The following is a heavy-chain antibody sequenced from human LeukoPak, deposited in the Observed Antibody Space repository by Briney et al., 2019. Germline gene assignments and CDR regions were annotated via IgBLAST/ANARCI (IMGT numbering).Heavy chain of an antibody. D-gene: IGHD3-3*01. J-gene: IGHJ4*02. CDR1: GFTFSNYW. CDR2: IKQDGSEK. V-gene: IGHV3-7*01. CDR3: ARDPTIFGVVIVPDY. Sequence: PGGSLRLSCAASGFTFSNYWMSWVRQAPGKWLEWVANIKQDGSEKYYVDSVKGRFTISRGNAKNSLYLQMNSLRAEDTAVYYCARDPTIFGVVIVPDYWGQGTLVAVSS.